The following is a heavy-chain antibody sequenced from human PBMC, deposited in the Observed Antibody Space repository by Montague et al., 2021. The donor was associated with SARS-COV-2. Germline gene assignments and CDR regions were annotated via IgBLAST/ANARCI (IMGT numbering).Heavy chain of an antibody. CDR3: ARGGRPGGDYDVWSAYYSCPLDY. J-gene: IGHJ4*02. V-gene: IGHV4-34*01. CDR1: GGSISGYS. D-gene: IGHD3-3*01. CDR2: VNNSGST. Sequence: SETLSLTCAVYGGSISGYSWSWVRQPPGKGLEWIGEVNNSGSTNXXPSLKSRITLSIDTSKSQFSLKLNSLTAADTAVYYCARGGRPGGDYDVWSAYYSCPLDYWGQGTPVIVSS.